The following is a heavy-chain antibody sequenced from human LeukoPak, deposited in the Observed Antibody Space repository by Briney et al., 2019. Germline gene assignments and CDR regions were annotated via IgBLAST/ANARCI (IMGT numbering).Heavy chain of an antibody. CDR1: GGSISSGGYY. J-gene: IGHJ3*02. V-gene: IGHV4-31*03. D-gene: IGHD3-22*01. CDR3: AREGNQHTPYYYDSPI. CDR2: IYYSGST. Sequence: PSETLSLTCTVSGGSISSGGYYWSWIRQHPGKGLEWIGYIYYSGSTYYNPSLKSRVTISVDTSKNQFSLKLSSVTAADTAVYYCAREGNQHTPYYYDSPIWGQGTMVTVSS.